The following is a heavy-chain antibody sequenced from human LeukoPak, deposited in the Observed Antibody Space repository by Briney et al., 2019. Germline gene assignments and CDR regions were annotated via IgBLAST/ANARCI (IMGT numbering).Heavy chain of an antibody. CDR3: ARASRSYGHDY. Sequence: ASVKVSCKASGYTFTSYGISWVRQAPGQGLEWMGWINAYNGNTNYAKKLQGRVTMTTETSTSTAYMELRSLRSDDTAVYYCARASRSYGHDYWGQGTLVTVSS. D-gene: IGHD3-16*01. CDR1: GYTFTSYG. J-gene: IGHJ4*02. V-gene: IGHV1-18*01. CDR2: INAYNGNT.